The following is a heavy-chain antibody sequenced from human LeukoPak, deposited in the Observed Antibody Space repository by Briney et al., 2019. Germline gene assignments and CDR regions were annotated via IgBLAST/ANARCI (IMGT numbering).Heavy chain of an antibody. CDR2: INPNSGGT. J-gene: IGHJ6*03. D-gene: IGHD5-24*01. CDR3: AREGSEMATSSYYYMDV. Sequence: ASVKVSCKASGYTFTGYYMHWVRQAPGQGLEWMGWINPNSGGTNYAQKFQGRVTMTRDTSISTAYMELSRLRSDDTAVYYCAREGSEMATSSYYYMDVWGKGTTVTVSS. V-gene: IGHV1-2*02. CDR1: GYTFTGYY.